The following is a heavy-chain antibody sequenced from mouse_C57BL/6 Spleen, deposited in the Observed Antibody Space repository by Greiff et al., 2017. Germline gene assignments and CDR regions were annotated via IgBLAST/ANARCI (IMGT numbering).Heavy chain of an antibody. D-gene: IGHD2-2*01. CDR1: GYSITSGYY. V-gene: IGHV3-6*01. CDR2: ISYDGSN. J-gene: IGHJ3*01. Sequence: EVQLQESGPGLVKPSQSLSLTCSVTGYSITSGYYWNWIRQFPGNKLEWMGYISYDGSNNYNPSLKNRISITRDTSKNQFFLKLNSVTTEYTATYYCARGDGYDGFAYWGQGTLVTVSA. CDR3: ARGDGYDGFAY.